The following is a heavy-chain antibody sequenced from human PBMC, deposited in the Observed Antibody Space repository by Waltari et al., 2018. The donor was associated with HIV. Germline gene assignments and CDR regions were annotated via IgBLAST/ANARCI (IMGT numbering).Heavy chain of an antibody. CDR2: INHSGST. D-gene: IGHD6-13*01. Sequence: QVQLQQWGAGLLKPSETLSLTCAVYGGSFSGYYWSWIRQPPGKGLEWIGEINHSGSTNYNPSLKSRVTISVDTSKKQFSLKLSSVTAADTAVYYCARVPYHSSNWYSLDYWGQGTLVTVSS. J-gene: IGHJ4*02. CDR3: ARVPYHSSNWYSLDY. CDR1: GGSFSGYY. V-gene: IGHV4-34*01.